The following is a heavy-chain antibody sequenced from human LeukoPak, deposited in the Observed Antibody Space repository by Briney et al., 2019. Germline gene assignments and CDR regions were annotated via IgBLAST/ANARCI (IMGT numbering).Heavy chain of an antibody. CDR1: GITVSNTY. V-gene: IGHV3-21*01. Sequence: GGSLRLSCAASGITVSNTYMSWVRQAPGKGLEWVSSISSSSSYIYYADSVKGRFTISRDNAKNSLYLQMNSLRAEDTAVYYCARLNIAAALWGAFDIWGQGTMVTVSS. J-gene: IGHJ3*02. D-gene: IGHD6-13*01. CDR2: ISSSSSYI. CDR3: ARLNIAAALWGAFDI.